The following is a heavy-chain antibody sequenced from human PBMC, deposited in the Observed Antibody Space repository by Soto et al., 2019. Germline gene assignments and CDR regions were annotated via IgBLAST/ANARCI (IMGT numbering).Heavy chain of an antibody. D-gene: IGHD5-12*01. CDR3: ARLSGYGFRYDY. CDR2: FIPIFGTA. V-gene: IGHV1-69*01. Sequence: QVQLVQSGAEVKKPGSSVKVSCKASGGTFSSYAISWVRQAPGQGLEWMGGFIPIFGTANYAQNFQGRVTINADEATSTAYMELISLRYEDTAVYYCARLSGYGFRYDYWGQGTLVTVSS. J-gene: IGHJ4*02. CDR1: GGTFSSYA.